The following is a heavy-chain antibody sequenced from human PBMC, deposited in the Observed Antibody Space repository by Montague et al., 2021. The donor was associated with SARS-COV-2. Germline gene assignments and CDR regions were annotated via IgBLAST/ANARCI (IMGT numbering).Heavy chain of an antibody. Sequence: EILSLSCAVYGGSFSDYYWSWIRQPAGKGLEWIGEINHRGTSKYNPSLKSRVSISLDTSKNQFSLYLSSVTAADTAVYYCARGLLGGQPGYWGQGTLVTVSS. J-gene: IGHJ4*02. CDR2: INHRGTS. CDR1: GGSFSDYY. CDR3: ARGLLGGQPGY. D-gene: IGHD1-14*01. V-gene: IGHV4-34*01.